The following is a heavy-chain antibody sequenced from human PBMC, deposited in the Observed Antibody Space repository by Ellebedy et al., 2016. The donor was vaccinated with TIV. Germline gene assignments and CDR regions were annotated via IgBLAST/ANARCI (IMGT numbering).Heavy chain of an antibody. CDR1: GFTVSDYY. CDR2: FSSSGSSI. D-gene: IGHD2-2*01. J-gene: IGHJ6*03. Sequence: GGSLRLSCAVSGFTVSDYYMSWIRQAPGKGLEWVSYFSSSGSSIQYADSVKGRFTLPRDNAKNSLYLQMNSLRAEDTAVYYCARGSSQHFSYMGVWGKGTTVTVSS. CDR3: ARGSSQHFSYMGV. V-gene: IGHV3-11*01.